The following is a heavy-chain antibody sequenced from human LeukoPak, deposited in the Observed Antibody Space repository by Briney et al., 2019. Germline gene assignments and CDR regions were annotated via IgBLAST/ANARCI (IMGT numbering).Heavy chain of an antibody. CDR1: GFFFSSYG. Sequence: QPGRSLRLSCAASGFFFSSYGMHWVRQAPGKGLEWVTVISYDGSNKYYADSVKGRFTISRDNSKNTLYLQMNSLRPEDTAVYYCAKPLVRGVNWFDPWGQGTLVTVSS. J-gene: IGHJ5*02. D-gene: IGHD3-10*02. CDR3: AKPLVRGVNWFDP. CDR2: ISYDGSNK. V-gene: IGHV3-30*18.